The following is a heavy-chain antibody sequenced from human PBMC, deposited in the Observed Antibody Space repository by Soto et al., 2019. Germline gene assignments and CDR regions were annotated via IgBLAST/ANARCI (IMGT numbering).Heavy chain of an antibody. CDR2: IFWDGNRM. D-gene: IGHD3-10*01. CDR3: TKDINMGGVDV. CDR1: EFNLHDHA. J-gene: IGHJ6*02. Sequence: GGLLRLYCGVSEFNLHDHAVHWFLQAPGKGLEWVSGIFWDGNRMDYADSVKGRFFISRDNAKNSLYLQMNSLREDDTALYYCTKDINMGGVDVWGQGTTVTVSS. V-gene: IGHV3-9*01.